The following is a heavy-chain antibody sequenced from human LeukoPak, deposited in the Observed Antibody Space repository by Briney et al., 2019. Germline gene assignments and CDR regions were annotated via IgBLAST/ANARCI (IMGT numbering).Heavy chain of an antibody. CDR3: AKGHNNGWYVYFDY. J-gene: IGHJ4*02. V-gene: IGHV3-30-3*01. D-gene: IGHD6-19*01. CDR1: GFTFSSYA. Sequence: HAGGSLRLSCAASGFTFSSYAMHWVRQAPGKGLEWVAVISYDGSKKYYADSVKGRFTISRDNSKNTLYLQVNSLRAEDTAVYYCAKGHNNGWYVYFDYWGQGTLVTVSS. CDR2: ISYDGSKK.